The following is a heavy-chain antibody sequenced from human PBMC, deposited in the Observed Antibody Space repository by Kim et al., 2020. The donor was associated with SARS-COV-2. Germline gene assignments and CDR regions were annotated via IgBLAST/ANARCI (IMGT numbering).Heavy chain of an antibody. Sequence: DSVKGRLTISRDKSKNTLYRQMNSLRAEDTALYYCAKRVPNSRDWYAFDYWGQGTLVTVSS. V-gene: IGHV3-23*01. D-gene: IGHD6-19*01. J-gene: IGHJ4*02. CDR3: AKRVPNSRDWYAFDY.